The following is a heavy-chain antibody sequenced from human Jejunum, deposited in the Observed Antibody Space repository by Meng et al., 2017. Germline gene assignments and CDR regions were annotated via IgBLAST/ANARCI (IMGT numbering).Heavy chain of an antibody. Sequence: GESLKISCAASGVTFSSLPMSWVRQAPGKGLQWVSTISGDSVYIYYADYVKGRFTISRDNSKNTLYLQMTSLRGEDAAVYYCTKHIRPGTWFYDSWGQGTLVTVSS. J-gene: IGHJ4*02. V-gene: IGHV3-23*01. CDR3: TKHIRPGTWFYDS. CDR2: ISGDSVYI. CDR1: GVTFSSLP. D-gene: IGHD6-13*01.